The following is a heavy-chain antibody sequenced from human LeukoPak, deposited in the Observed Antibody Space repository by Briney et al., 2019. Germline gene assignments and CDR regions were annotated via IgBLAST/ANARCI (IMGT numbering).Heavy chain of an antibody. CDR2: ISGSGGST. Sequence: PGGSLRLSCAASGFTFSSYAMTWVRQAPGKGLEWVSVISGSGGSTYYADSVKGRFTISRDNSKNTVYLEMNSLTADDTAVYYCAKEGGYSYGYSDYWGQGTLVTVSS. CDR3: AKEGGYSYGYSDY. CDR1: GFTFSSYA. D-gene: IGHD5-18*01. V-gene: IGHV3-23*01. J-gene: IGHJ4*02.